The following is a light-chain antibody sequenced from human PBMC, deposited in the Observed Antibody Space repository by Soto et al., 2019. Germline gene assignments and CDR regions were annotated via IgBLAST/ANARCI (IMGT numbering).Light chain of an antibody. J-gene: IGKJ1*01. CDR2: GAS. V-gene: IGKV1-6*01. CDR3: VRAINYQGT. Sequence: IQVTKARGSLSASMGERVPISCMASQGIGNALGWYQQKPGKPPKVLIYGASNLQSRVPPRFRGSACGTDFPLAISCRPPEDSAPQQGVRAINYQGTFGRGTKVDIK. CDR1: QGIGNA.